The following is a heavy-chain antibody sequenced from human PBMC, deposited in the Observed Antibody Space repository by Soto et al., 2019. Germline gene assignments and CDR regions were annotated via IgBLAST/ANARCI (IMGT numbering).Heavy chain of an antibody. CDR3: ARDGFAFDI. D-gene: IGHD3-10*01. CDR1: GFTFSSYG. CDR2: IWYDGSNK. J-gene: IGHJ3*02. V-gene: IGHV3-30*19. Sequence: QVQLVESGGGVVQPGRSLRLSCAASGFTFSSYGMHWVRQAPGKGLEWVAVIWYDGSNKYYADSVKGRFTISRDNSKNTLYLQMNSLRAEDTAVYYCARDGFAFDIWGQGTMVTVSS.